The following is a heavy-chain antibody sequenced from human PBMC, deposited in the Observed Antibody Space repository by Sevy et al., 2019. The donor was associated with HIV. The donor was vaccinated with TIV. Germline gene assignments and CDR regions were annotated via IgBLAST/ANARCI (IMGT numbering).Heavy chain of an antibody. D-gene: IGHD3-3*01. CDR1: GYTFAAYY. Sequence: ASVKVSCKTSGYTFAAYYIHWVRQAPRQGLEGQGWIYPNGGDTTYAQKFQGRVTVTMSMSINTVYMELTRLRSDNTAVYYCTRGKREEWLLYLDNWGPGTLVTVSS. CDR3: TRGKREEWLLYLDN. J-gene: IGHJ4*02. CDR2: IYPNGGDT. V-gene: IGHV1-2*02.